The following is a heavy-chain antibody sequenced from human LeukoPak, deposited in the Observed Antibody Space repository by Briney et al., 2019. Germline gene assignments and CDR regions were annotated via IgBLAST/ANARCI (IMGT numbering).Heavy chain of an antibody. D-gene: IGHD1-26*01. Sequence: HSGGSLRLSCAASGFTVSSNYMSWVRQAPGKGLEWVSVIYSGGSTYYADSVKGRFTISRDNSKNTLYLQMNSLRAEDTAVYYCATLGVFSSYYYYGMDVWGQGTTVTVSS. J-gene: IGHJ6*02. CDR2: IYSGGST. CDR3: ATLGVFSSYYYYGMDV. V-gene: IGHV3-53*01. CDR1: GFTVSSNY.